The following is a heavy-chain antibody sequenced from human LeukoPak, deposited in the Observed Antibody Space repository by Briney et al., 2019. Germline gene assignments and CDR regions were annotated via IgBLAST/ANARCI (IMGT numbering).Heavy chain of an antibody. CDR2: IYSSGRT. CDR3: ARDEKDSSGLYYFDY. J-gene: IGHJ4*02. D-gene: IGHD3-22*01. V-gene: IGHV4-4*07. Sequence: PSETLSLTCTVSGGSLSGDYWSWLRQPAGKGLEWIGRIYSSGRTDYNPSLKSRVTMSVDTSKNQFSLTLNSVTAADTAVYYCARDEKDSSGLYYFDYWGQGTLVTVSS. CDR1: GGSLSGDY.